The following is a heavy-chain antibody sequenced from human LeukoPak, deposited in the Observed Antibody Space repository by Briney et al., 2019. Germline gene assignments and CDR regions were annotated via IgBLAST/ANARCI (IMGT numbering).Heavy chain of an antibody. V-gene: IGHV3-30*03. D-gene: IGHD3-10*01. CDR2: ISSDGSYK. CDR1: GFTFSTYG. J-gene: IGHJ4*02. CDR3: ARRGSTMVRGVIMGPDY. Sequence: GRSLRLSCAASGFTFSTYGLHWVRQAPGKGLEWVAVISSDGSYKYYADSVKGGFTISRDNSKNTLYLQMNSLRVEDTAVYYCARRGSTMVRGVIMGPDYWGQGTLVTVSS.